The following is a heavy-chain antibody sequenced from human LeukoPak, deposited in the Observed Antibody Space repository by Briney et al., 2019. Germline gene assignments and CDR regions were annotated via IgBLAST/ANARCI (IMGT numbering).Heavy chain of an antibody. J-gene: IGHJ6*03. CDR2: IWYGGSNK. CDR3: AKEKRFDYYYYMDV. Sequence: GRSLRLSCAASGFTFSSYGMHWVRQAPGKGLEWVAVIWYGGSNKYYADSVKGRFTISRDNSKNTLYLQMNSLRAEDTAVYYCAKEKRFDYYYYMDVWGKGTTVTVSS. V-gene: IGHV3-30*18. CDR1: GFTFSSYG. D-gene: IGHD3-16*01.